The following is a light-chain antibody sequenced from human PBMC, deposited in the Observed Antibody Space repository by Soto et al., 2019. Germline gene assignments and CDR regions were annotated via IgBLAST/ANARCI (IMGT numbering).Light chain of an antibody. CDR1: QSVTSNY. J-gene: IGKJ1*01. V-gene: IGKV3-20*01. CDR2: GAS. CDR3: QQYGSSPYLTWT. Sequence: EIVLTQSPGTLSLSPGERATLSCRASQSVTSNYLAWYQQKPGQAPRLLIYGASSRATGIPDRFSGSGSGTDFTLTISRLEPEDFAVYYCQQYGSSPYLTWTFGQGTKVDI.